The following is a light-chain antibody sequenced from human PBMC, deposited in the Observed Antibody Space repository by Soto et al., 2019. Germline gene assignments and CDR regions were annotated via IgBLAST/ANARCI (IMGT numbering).Light chain of an antibody. V-gene: IGLV1-44*01. CDR2: GNS. J-gene: IGLJ2*01. CDR3: STWELP. CDR1: SNNTGSSG. Sequence: QSVPTQEVSVSGTVGQRVALSCLGNSNNTGSSGVAWNQQTFHGAPKIVIFGNSLPAEIPERFSVSKSGTTASPTISGLYPEDEGDNSFSTWELPLGGGTKLTVL.